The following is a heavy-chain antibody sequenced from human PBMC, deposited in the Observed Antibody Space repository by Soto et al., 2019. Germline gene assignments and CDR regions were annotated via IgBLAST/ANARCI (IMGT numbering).Heavy chain of an antibody. V-gene: IGHV5-51*01. J-gene: IGHJ3*02. D-gene: IGHD3-10*01. Sequence: GESLKISCKGSGYSFTSYWIGWVRQMPGKGLEWMGIIYPGDSDTRYSPSFQGQVTISADKSISTAYLQWSSLKASDTAMYYCARLPLTFGAVGGAFDIWGQGTMVTVSS. CDR3: ARLPLTFGAVGGAFDI. CDR1: GYSFTSYW. CDR2: IYPGDSDT.